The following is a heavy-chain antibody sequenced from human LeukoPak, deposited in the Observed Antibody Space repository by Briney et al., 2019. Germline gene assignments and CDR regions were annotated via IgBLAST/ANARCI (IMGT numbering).Heavy chain of an antibody. J-gene: IGHJ4*02. D-gene: IGHD2-8*01. CDR3: AKVWNDCTNGVCYSSLEY. Sequence: GGSLILSCAASGFTFSSYAMSWVRPAPGKGLEWVSAISGSGGSTYYAESVKGRFTISRDNSKNTLYLQMNSLRAEDTAVYYCAKVWNDCTNGVCYSSLEYWGQGTLVTVSS. CDR2: ISGSGGST. CDR1: GFTFSSYA. V-gene: IGHV3-23*01.